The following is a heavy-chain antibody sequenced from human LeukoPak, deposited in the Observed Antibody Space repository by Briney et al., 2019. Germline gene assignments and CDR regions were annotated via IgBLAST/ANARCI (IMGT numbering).Heavy chain of an antibody. J-gene: IGHJ3*02. Sequence: GRSLRLSCAASGFTFDDYAMHWVRQAPGKGLEWVSGISWNSGSIGYADSVKGRFTISRDNAKISLYLQMNSLRAEDTALYYCAKDMAGYSSSWGAFDIWGQGTMVTVSS. D-gene: IGHD6-13*01. V-gene: IGHV3-9*01. CDR3: AKDMAGYSSSWGAFDI. CDR2: ISWNSGSI. CDR1: GFTFDDYA.